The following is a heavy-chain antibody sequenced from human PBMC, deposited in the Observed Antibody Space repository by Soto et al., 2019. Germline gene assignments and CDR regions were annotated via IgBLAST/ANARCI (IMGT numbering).Heavy chain of an antibody. V-gene: IGHV3-30*18. CDR3: AKGVREWLDTSDVTL. CDR1: GFTFSDYA. CDR2: VSHDGRNT. J-gene: IGHJ4*02. D-gene: IGHD3-3*01. Sequence: VQLVESGGGVVQPGRSLRLSCAASGFTFSDYAMHWVRQAPGKGLEWVGVVSHDGRNTHYADSVRGRFTSSRDSSKEKVSLKMISVRAEDMSVYYSAKGVREWLDTSDVTLWGVASVVTVTS.